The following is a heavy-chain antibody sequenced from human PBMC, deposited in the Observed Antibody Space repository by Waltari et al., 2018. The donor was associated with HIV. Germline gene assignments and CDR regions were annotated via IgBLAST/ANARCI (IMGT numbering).Heavy chain of an antibody. CDR1: GYIFTNFG. CDR2: VSTQNENK. V-gene: IGHV1-18*01. D-gene: IGHD3-22*01. J-gene: IGHJ5*02. Sequence: VQLLQSGAEVKEPGASVRVSCQASGYIFTNFGISWVRQAPGQGLEWMGWVSTQNENKKYATKLKGRVTMTADTSTNTAYMELRSLISDDSAMYYCAKSTYYYDNTDRWFDPWGQGTLVTVSS. CDR3: AKSTYYYDNTDRWFDP.